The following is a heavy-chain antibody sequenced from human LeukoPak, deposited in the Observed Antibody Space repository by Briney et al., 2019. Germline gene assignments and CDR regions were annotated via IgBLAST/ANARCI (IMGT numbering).Heavy chain of an antibody. CDR2: ISAFNGNT. V-gene: IGHV1-18*01. CDR1: GYTFTSYG. J-gene: IGHJ4*02. D-gene: IGHD2-8*01. Sequence: EASVKVSCTASGYTFTSYGISWVRQAPGQGLEWMGWISAFNGNTNYAQKLQGRVTMTTDTSTSTAYMELRSLRSDDTAVYYCARAGYCTNGVCYTFDYWGQGTLVTVSS. CDR3: ARAGYCTNGVCYTFDY.